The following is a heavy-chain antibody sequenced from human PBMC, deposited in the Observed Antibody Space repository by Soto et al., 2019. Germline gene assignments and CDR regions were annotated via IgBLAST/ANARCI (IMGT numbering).Heavy chain of an antibody. V-gene: IGHV3-53*01. CDR3: ARGGRDGYNGYYFDY. Sequence: GGFLRLSCAASGFTVSSNYMSWVRQAPGKGLEWVSVIYSGGSTYYADSVKGRFTISRDNSKNKLYLQMNSLRAEDTAVYYCARGGRDGYNGYYFDYWGQGTLVTVS. J-gene: IGHJ4*02. D-gene: IGHD5-12*01. CDR1: GFTVSSNY. CDR2: IYSGGST.